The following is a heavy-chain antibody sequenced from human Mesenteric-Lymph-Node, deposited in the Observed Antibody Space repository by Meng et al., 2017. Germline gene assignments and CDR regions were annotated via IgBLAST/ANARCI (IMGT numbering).Heavy chain of an antibody. CDR1: GGSINGLY. Sequence: VQFEVAGPGLVKPSETLSVTCTVSGGSINGLYWSWIRQSPGKGLEWIGYISYSGITAYNPSLKSRVSMSVDMSNNQFSLTLTSVTAADTAIYYCARGGRPTVPYVTETDNWFDPWGQGTLVTVSS. CDR2: ISYSGIT. V-gene: IGHV4-59*11. D-gene: IGHD1-20*01. CDR3: ARGGRPTVPYVTETDNWFDP. J-gene: IGHJ5*02.